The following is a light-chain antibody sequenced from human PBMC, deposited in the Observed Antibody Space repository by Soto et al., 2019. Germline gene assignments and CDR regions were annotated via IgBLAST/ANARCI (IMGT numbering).Light chain of an antibody. CDR2: SAS. J-gene: IGKJ1*01. CDR3: QQTYSVPWT. Sequence: DIPMTQSPSSLSASVGDRVTITCRASQGINSFLSWFQQKPGKAPRLLIYSASSLQTAVPSRFSGRGSGTDFTLTISSLQPEDFATYYCQQTYSVPWTFGQGTRVEVK. CDR1: QGINSF. V-gene: IGKV1-39*01.